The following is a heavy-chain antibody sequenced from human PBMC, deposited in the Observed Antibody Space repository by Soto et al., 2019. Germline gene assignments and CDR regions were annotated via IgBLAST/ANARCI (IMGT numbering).Heavy chain of an antibody. Sequence: CGSLRLSCAASGFTFSSYSMNLFRQSPGKWLEWVSSISSSSSYIYYADSVKGRFTISRDNAKNSLYLQMNSLRAEDTAVYYCARAPPGDTAMNDYWGQGTLVTVSS. CDR2: ISSSSSYI. J-gene: IGHJ4*02. CDR3: ARAPPGDTAMNDY. D-gene: IGHD5-18*01. V-gene: IGHV3-21*01. CDR1: GFTFSSYS.